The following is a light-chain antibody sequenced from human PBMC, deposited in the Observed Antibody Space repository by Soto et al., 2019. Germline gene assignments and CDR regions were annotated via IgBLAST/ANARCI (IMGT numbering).Light chain of an antibody. CDR3: QQSYSTTRT. CDR1: QSISSY. CDR2: AAS. J-gene: IGKJ1*01. Sequence: DIQMPQSPSSLSASVGDRVTITCRASQSISSYLNWYQQKPGKAPKLLIYAASSLQSGVPSRFSGSGSGTDFTLTISSLQTEDFATYYCQQSYSTTRTVGQGTKVEIK. V-gene: IGKV1-39*01.